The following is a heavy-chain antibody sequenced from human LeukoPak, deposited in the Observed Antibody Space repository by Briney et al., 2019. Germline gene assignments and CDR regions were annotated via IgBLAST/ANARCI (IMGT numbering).Heavy chain of an antibody. Sequence: GGSLRLPCAASGFTFSAYSMNWVRQAPGKGLEWVSYISSDSLTIYYANSVKGRFTISRDNAKNSLYLQMNSLRAEDTAAYYCARTPSVSAGHWFDPWGQGTLVTVSS. CDR1: GFTFSAYS. CDR2: ISSDSLTI. D-gene: IGHD2-15*01. V-gene: IGHV3-48*01. CDR3: ARTPSVSAGHWFDP. J-gene: IGHJ5*02.